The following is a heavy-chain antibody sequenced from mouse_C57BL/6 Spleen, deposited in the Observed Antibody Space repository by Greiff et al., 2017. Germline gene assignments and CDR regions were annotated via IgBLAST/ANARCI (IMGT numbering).Heavy chain of an antibody. CDR1: GYSITSGYY. CDR3: AREFAY. Sequence: DVKLVESGPGLVKPSQSLSLSCSVSGYSITSGYYWKWIRPFPGNQLEWMGYISYDGSNNYNPSLKNRISIARDTSKNQFCLKLNAVTTEDTATYYCAREFAYGGQGTLVTVSA. V-gene: IGHV3-6*01. CDR2: ISYDGSN. J-gene: IGHJ3*01.